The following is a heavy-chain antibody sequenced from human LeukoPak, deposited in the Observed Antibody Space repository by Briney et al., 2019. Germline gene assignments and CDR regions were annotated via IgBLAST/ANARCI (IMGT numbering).Heavy chain of an antibody. Sequence: GASVKVSCKASGYTFTGYYMHWVRQAPGQGLEWMGWINPNSGGTNYEQKFQGRVTMTRDTSISTAYMELSRLRSDDTAVYYCIRVGMGALLFDYWGQGTLVTVSS. J-gene: IGHJ4*02. CDR2: INPNSGGT. D-gene: IGHD1-26*01. CDR3: IRVGMGALLFDY. V-gene: IGHV1-2*02. CDR1: GYTFTGYY.